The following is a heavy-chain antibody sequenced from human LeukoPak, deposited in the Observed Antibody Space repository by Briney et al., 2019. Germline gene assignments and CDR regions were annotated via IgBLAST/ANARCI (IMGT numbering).Heavy chain of an antibody. Sequence: TGGSLRLSCAASGFTFSSYSMTWVRQAPGKGLEWVSSISSSSSSYIYYADSVKGRFTISRDNAKNSLYLQMNSLRAEDTAVYYCARGSSGWSQGVDYWGQGTLVTVSS. V-gene: IGHV3-21*01. CDR3: ARGSSGWSQGVDY. CDR1: GFTFSSYS. CDR2: ISSSSSSYI. J-gene: IGHJ4*02. D-gene: IGHD6-19*01.